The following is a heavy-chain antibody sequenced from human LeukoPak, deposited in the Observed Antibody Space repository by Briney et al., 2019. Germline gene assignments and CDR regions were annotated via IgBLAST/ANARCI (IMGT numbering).Heavy chain of an antibody. CDR2: IKGDGSYK. CDR3: ARIKEGELVY. V-gene: IGHV3-7*01. CDR1: GFIVSSIY. J-gene: IGHJ4*02. Sequence: GGSLRLSCAASGFIVSSIYMSWVRQAPGKGLEWVANIKGDGSYKYYMDSVKGRFTISRDKGKNSLYLQMNSLRAEDTAVYYCARIKEGELVYWGQGTLVTVSS. D-gene: IGHD1-26*01.